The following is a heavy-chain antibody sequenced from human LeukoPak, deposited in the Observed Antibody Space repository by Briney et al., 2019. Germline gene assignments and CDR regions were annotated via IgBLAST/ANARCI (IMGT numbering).Heavy chain of an antibody. J-gene: IGHJ3*02. CDR3: AMSDSSAFDI. Sequence: GGSLRLSCAASGFTFSSYAMHWVRQAPGKGLEWVAVISHDGSNKYYADSVKGRFTISRDNSKNTLYLQMNSLRAEDTAVYYCAMSDSSAFDIWGQGTMVTVSS. CDR1: GFTFSSYA. CDR2: ISHDGSNK. D-gene: IGHD3-22*01. V-gene: IGHV3-30-3*01.